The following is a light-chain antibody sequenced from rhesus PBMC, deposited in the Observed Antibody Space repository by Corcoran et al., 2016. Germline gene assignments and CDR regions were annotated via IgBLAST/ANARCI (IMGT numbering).Light chain of an antibody. Sequence: QAALTKPRSVSGSPGQSVTISCTGTGGDIGAYNFVSWYQMHPGSAPKLMIYEVSKRPSGVSDRFSGSKSGNTASLTISGLQAEDEADYYCCSYACSYTFYVFGVGTRLTVL. CDR3: CSYACSYTFYV. V-gene: IGLV2-32*01. J-gene: IGLJ1*01. CDR1: GGDIGAYNF. CDR2: EVS.